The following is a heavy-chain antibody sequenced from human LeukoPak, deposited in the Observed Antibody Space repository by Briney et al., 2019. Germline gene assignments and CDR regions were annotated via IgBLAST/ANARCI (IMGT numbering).Heavy chain of an antibody. J-gene: IGHJ3*02. Sequence: GESLKISCKCSGYSFTTYWIGWVRQLPGKGLDWMGIIYPGDSDTRYSPSLQGQVTISADKSISTAYLQWSSLKASDTAMYYCARHANDFWGGSSDAFDIWGQGTMVTVSS. D-gene: IGHD3-3*01. CDR1: GYSFTTYW. CDR2: IYPGDSDT. CDR3: ARHANDFWGGSSDAFDI. V-gene: IGHV5-51*01.